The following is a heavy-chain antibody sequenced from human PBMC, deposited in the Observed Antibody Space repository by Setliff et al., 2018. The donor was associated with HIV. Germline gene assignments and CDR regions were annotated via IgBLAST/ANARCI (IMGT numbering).Heavy chain of an antibody. Sequence: PSETLSLTCAVYGGSFSDYYWSWIRQPPGKGLEWIGEINHSGSTNYNPSLQSRVTMSVDTSKNQFSLKVRSLTAADTGLYYCARVKSIKTTLVRLWPRFDLWGQGTQVAV. V-gene: IGHV4-34*01. CDR3: ARVKSIKTTLVRLWPRFDL. J-gene: IGHJ5*02. D-gene: IGHD3-10*01. CDR2: INHSGST. CDR1: GGSFSDYY.